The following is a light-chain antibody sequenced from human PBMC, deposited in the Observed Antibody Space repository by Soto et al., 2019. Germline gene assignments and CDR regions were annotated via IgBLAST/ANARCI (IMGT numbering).Light chain of an antibody. V-gene: IGLV2-11*01. Sequence: QSALTQPRSVSGSHGQSVTISCTGTRSDVGGYNYVSWYQQNPGKAPKPMIYDVRKRPSGVSDRFSGSKSANTASLIISGLQAEDEADYYCCSYAGNTLVVFGGGTKLTVL. J-gene: IGLJ2*01. CDR1: RSDVGGYNY. CDR2: DVR. CDR3: CSYAGNTLVV.